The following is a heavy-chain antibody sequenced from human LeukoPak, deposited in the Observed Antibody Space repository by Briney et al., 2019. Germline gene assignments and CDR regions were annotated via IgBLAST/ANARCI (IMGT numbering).Heavy chain of an antibody. D-gene: IGHD6-19*01. CDR3: ARDREQWLPQYYFDY. V-gene: IGHV1-69*13. CDR1: GGTFSSYA. Sequence: SVKVSCKASGGTFSSYAISWVRQAPGQGLEWMGGIIPIFGTANYAQKFQGRVTITADESTSTAYMELSSLRSEDTAVYYCARDREQWLPQYYFDYWGQGTLVTVSS. CDR2: IIPIFGTA. J-gene: IGHJ4*02.